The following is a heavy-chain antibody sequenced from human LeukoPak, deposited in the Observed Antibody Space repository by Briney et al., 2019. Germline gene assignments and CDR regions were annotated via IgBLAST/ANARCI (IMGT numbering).Heavy chain of an antibody. CDR1: GFSFSTYN. CDR2: ITPTSTTI. CDR3: ARVVSGVTGGDY. V-gene: IGHV3-48*04. Sequence: QPGGSLRLSCAASGFSFSTYNMIWVRQAPGKGLECISYITPTSTTIHYADSVKGRFAVSRDNANSLLYLQMHSLRVEDTAVYYCARVVSGVTGGDYWGQGTLVSVSS. D-gene: IGHD3-3*01. J-gene: IGHJ4*02.